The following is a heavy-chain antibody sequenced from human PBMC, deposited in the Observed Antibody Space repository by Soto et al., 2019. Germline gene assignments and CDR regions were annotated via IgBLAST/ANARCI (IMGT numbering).Heavy chain of an antibody. CDR2: IYHSGST. D-gene: IGHD4-17*01. Sequence: SETLSLTCAVSGGSISSFCYSWSWIRQPPGKGLEWIGYIYHSGSTYYNPSLKSRVTISVDRSKNQFSLKLSSVTAADTAVYYCARATVTRLVYWGQGTLVTVSS. CDR1: GGSISSFCYS. CDR3: ARATVTRLVY. V-gene: IGHV4-30-2*01. J-gene: IGHJ4*02.